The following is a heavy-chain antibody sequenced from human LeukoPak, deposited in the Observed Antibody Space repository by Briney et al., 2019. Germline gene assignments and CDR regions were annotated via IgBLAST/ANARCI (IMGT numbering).Heavy chain of an antibody. CDR2: IYYSGST. CDR3: ARGFGGTYYTDGFDI. D-gene: IGHD1-26*01. V-gene: IGHV4-59*01. CDR1: GGSISNYY. J-gene: IGHJ3*02. Sequence: SETLSLTCTVSGGSISNYYWSWIRQPSGKGLEWIGYIYYSGSTCYNPSLESRVSISIDTSKTQFSLELNSVTGADTAVYYCARGFGGTYYTDGFDIWGQGTIVTVSS.